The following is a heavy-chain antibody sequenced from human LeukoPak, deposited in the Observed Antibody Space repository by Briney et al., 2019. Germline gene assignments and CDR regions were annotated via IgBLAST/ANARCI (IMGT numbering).Heavy chain of an antibody. CDR3: AREVAYLERRGDFDY. J-gene: IGHJ4*02. V-gene: IGHV1-46*01. CDR1: AYTFTSYY. CDR2: INPSGGST. D-gene: IGHD1-1*01. Sequence: GASVKVSCKASAYTFTSYYMHWVRQAPGQGLEGVGIINPSGGSTCYAQKFQGRVTMTRDTSTSTVYMELSSLRSEDTAVYYCAREVAYLERRGDFDYWGQGTLVTVSS.